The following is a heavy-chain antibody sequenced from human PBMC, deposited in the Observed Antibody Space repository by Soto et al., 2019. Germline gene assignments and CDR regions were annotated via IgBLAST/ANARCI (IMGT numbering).Heavy chain of an antibody. Sequence: QVQLQESGPGLLKPSQTLSLTCTVSGGSIRSDGYYWSWIRQRPGKGLEWIGYMNYRGITYYNPSLKSRLTISAHTSKNHFSLNLNSVTAADTAVYYCARDGLSGGDAFDIWGQGTMVVVSS. D-gene: IGHD3-10*01. V-gene: IGHV4-31*03. CDR2: MNYRGIT. CDR3: ARDGLSGGDAFDI. CDR1: GGSIRSDGYY. J-gene: IGHJ3*02.